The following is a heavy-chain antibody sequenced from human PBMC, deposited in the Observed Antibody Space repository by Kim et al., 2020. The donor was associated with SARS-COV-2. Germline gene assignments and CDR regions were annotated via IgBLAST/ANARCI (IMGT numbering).Heavy chain of an antibody. CDR2: IKSKTDGGTT. CDR3: IPETQLSRFGATIEVAGEGY. V-gene: IGHV3-15*01. J-gene: IGHJ4*02. CDR1: GFTFTNAW. D-gene: IGHD6-19*01. Sequence: GGSLRLSCAASGFTFTNAWMSWVRQAPGKGLEWVGRIKSKTDGGTTDYAAPVKDRFTISRDESKNTLYLQMNSMKTEDTAVYYCIPETQLSRFGATIEVAGEGYWGQGTLVTVSS.